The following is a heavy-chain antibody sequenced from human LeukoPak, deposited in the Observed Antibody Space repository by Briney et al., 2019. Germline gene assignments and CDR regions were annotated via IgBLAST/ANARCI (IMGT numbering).Heavy chain of an antibody. CDR1: GGSISSYY. CDR3: ARNYDKATTQNWFDP. J-gene: IGHJ5*02. CDR2: IYTSGST. V-gene: IGHV4-4*07. Sequence: PSETLSLTCTVSGGSISSYYWSWIRQPAGKGLEWIGRIYTSGSTNYNPSLKSRVTMSVDTSKNQFSLKLSSVTAADTAVYYCARNYDKATTQNWFDPWGQGTLVTVSS. D-gene: IGHD3-9*01.